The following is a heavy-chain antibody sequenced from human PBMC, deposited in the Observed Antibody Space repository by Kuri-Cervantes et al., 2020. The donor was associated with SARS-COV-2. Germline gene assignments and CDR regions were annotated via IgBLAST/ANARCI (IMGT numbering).Heavy chain of an antibody. CDR3: ARASASIAARLVLYYYYYMDV. V-gene: IGHV3-7*01. CDR2: INQDGSGE. Sequence: GESLKISCAASGFTFSGYWMNRVRQAPGKGLEWVANINQDGSGEYYVDSVKGRFTISRDNVKNSLYLQMNSLRAEDTAVYYCARASASIAARLVLYYYYYMDVWGKGTTVTVSS. D-gene: IGHD6-6*01. CDR1: GFTFSGYW. J-gene: IGHJ6*03.